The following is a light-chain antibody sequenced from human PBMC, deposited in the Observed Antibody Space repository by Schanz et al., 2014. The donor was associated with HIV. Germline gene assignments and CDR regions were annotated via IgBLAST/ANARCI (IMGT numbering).Light chain of an antibody. Sequence: ETVMTQSPATLSVSPGESATLSCRASQSVSSNLAWYQQKPGQAPRLLIYSASTRATGIPSRFSGSGSGTDFTLTISRLEPEDFAVYYCQQYGSSPPWTFGQGTKVEIK. V-gene: IGKV3-15*01. CDR2: SAS. J-gene: IGKJ1*01. CDR3: QQYGSSPPWT. CDR1: QSVSSN.